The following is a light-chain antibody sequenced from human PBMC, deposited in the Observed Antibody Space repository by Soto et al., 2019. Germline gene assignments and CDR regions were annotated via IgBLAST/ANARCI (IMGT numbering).Light chain of an antibody. CDR1: QSVSSN. J-gene: IGKJ4*01. CDR3: HQYNKWPPLT. Sequence: EIVMTQSPAXLSVSPGERATLSCRASQSVSSNLAWYQQRPGQAPRLLIYDASTRATGIPARFSGSGSGTDFTLTISSLQSEXSAVYYCHQYNKWPPLTFGGXTKVEIK. CDR2: DAS. V-gene: IGKV3-15*01.